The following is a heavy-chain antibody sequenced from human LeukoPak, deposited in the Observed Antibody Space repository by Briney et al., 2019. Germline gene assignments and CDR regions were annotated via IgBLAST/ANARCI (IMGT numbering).Heavy chain of an antibody. Sequence: GGSLRLSCAASGVTLSDHQMDWVRQAPGKGLEWVGRTRDKARGYTTEYAASVKGRFTISRDDSKTLVYLQMNSLRTEDTAVYFCARDGAEGDNSAFDMWGQGTVVTVSS. V-gene: IGHV3-72*01. J-gene: IGHJ3*02. CDR2: TRDKARGYTT. D-gene: IGHD3-22*01. CDR3: ARDGAEGDNSAFDM. CDR1: GVTLSDHQ.